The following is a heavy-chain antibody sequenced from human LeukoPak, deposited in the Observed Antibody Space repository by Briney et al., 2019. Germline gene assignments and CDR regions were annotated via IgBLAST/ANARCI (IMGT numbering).Heavy chain of an antibody. J-gene: IGHJ6*03. CDR1: GFTFSSYG. V-gene: IGHV3-30*02. CDR3: AKGNCGGDCYTYYYFYMDV. Sequence: GGSLRLSRAASGFTFSSYGMHWVGQAPGKGLEWVAVIRFDGSNKYYADSVKGRFTISRDNSKNTLYLQMNGLRAEDTAVYYCAKGNCGGDCYTYYYFYMDVWGKGTTVTVSS. CDR2: IRFDGSNK. D-gene: IGHD2-21*02.